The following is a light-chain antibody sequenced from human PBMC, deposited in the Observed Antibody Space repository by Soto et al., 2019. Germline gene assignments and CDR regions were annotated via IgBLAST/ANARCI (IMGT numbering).Light chain of an antibody. CDR3: AAWDDSLNGVV. Sequence: QSVLTQPPSASGTPGQRVTISCSGSSSNIGSNTVNWYQQLPGTAPKLLIYNNNQRPSGVPDRFSGSTAGTSASLAISGLQSEDEADYYCAAWDDSLNGVVFGGGTKLTVL. CDR2: NNN. V-gene: IGLV1-44*01. CDR1: SSNIGSNT. J-gene: IGLJ2*01.